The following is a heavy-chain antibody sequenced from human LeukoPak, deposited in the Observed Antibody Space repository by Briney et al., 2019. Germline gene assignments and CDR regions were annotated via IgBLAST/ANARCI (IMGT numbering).Heavy chain of an antibody. CDR3: AKAPGDYYDSSGYYYDY. CDR1: GFTVSSNY. D-gene: IGHD3-22*01. J-gene: IGHJ4*02. CDR2: ISGSGGST. V-gene: IGHV3-23*01. Sequence: GGSLRLSCAASGFTVSSNYMSWVRQAPGKGLEWVSAISGSGGSTYYADSVKGRFTISRDNSKNTLYLQMNSLRAEDTAVYYCAKAPGDYYDSSGYYYDYWGQGTLVTVSS.